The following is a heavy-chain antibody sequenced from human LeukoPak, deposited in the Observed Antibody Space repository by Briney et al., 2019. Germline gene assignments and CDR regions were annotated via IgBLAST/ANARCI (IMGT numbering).Heavy chain of an antibody. D-gene: IGHD6-13*01. CDR2: IKPDASEK. V-gene: IGHV3-7*01. CDR1: GFTFSSYW. Sequence: GGSLRLSCAVSGFTFSSYWMSWVRQAPGKGLEWVADIKPDASEKYYVDSVKGRFTISRDNAKNSLYLQMNSLRAEDTAVYYCARDPRPGIAAAGAFDIWGQGTMVTVSS. CDR3: ARDPRPGIAAAGAFDI. J-gene: IGHJ3*02.